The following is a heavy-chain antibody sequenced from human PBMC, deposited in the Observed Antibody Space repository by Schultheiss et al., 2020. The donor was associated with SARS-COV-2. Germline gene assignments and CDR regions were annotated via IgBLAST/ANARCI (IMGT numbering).Heavy chain of an antibody. CDR1: GFTFSSYA. CDR2: IRSKAYGGTT. CDR3: TRAPNSGSYRESWYFDL. Sequence: GGSLRLSCAASGFTFSSYAMTWVRQAPGKGLEWVGFIRSKAYGGTTEYAASVKGRFTISRDDSKSIAYLQMNSLKTEDTAVYYCTRAPNSGSYRESWYFDLWGRGTLVTVSS. J-gene: IGHJ2*01. V-gene: IGHV3-49*04. D-gene: IGHD1-26*01.